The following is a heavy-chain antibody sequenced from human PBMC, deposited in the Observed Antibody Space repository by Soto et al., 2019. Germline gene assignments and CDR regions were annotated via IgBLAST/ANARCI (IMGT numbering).Heavy chain of an antibody. V-gene: IGHV3-11*01. CDR2: ISSSGATT. CDR3: AGGIVLYTQDAFDI. CDR1: GFSFSDYY. J-gene: IGHJ3*02. Sequence: QVQLVESGGDLVKPGGSLRLSCAPSGFSFSDYYMSWIRQAPGKGLEWIAYISSSGATTYYADSVKDRFTISRDNTKNSLYLQMNSRTAEDTAVYYCAGGIVLYTQDAFDIWGQGTMVTVSS. D-gene: IGHD1-20*01.